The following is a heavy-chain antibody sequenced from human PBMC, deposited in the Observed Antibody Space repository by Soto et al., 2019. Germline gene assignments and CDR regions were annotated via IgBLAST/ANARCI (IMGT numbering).Heavy chain of an antibody. CDR2: ISSNGGST. CDR3: VKFVEREIPDAFDI. V-gene: IGHV3-64D*06. Sequence: GGSLRLSCSASGFTFSSYAMHWVRQAPGKGLEYVSAISSNGGSTYYADSVKGRFTISRDNSKNTLYLQMSSLRAEETAVYYCVKFVEREIPDAFDIWGQGTMVTVSS. D-gene: IGHD2-2*01. J-gene: IGHJ3*02. CDR1: GFTFSSYA.